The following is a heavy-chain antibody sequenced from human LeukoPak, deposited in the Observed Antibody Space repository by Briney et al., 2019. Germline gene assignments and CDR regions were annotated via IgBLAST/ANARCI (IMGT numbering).Heavy chain of an antibody. CDR3: AKDRGSSGWYSDFDY. J-gene: IGHJ4*02. V-gene: IGHV3-9*03. D-gene: IGHD6-19*01. Sequence: GGSLRLSCATSGFTFSSYGMHWVRQAPGKGLEWVSGISWNSGSIGYADSVKGRFTISRDNAKNSLYLQMNSLRAEDMALYYCAKDRGSSGWYSDFDYWGQGTLVTVFS. CDR2: ISWNSGSI. CDR1: GFTFSSYG.